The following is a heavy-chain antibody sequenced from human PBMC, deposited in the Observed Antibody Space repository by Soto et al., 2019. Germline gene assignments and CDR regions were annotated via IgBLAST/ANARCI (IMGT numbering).Heavy chain of an antibody. D-gene: IGHD2-2*01. CDR1: GFTFGDYA. CDR2: IRSKAYGGTT. J-gene: IGHJ6*03. CDR3: TRELVPAASYYYYYYMDV. V-gene: IGHV3-49*03. Sequence: GGSLRLSCTASGFTFGDYAMSWFRQAPGKGLEWVGFIRSKAYGGTTEYAASVKGRFTISRDDSKSIAYLQMNSLKTEDTAVYYCTRELVPAASYYYYYYMDVWGKGTTVTVSS.